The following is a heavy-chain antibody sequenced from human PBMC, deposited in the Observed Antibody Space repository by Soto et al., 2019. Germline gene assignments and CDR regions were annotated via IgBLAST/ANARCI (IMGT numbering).Heavy chain of an antibody. CDR2: IIPIFGTA. Sequence: GASVKLSCKASGGTFSSYAISWVRHAPGQGLEWMGGIIPIFGTANYAQKFQGRVTITADESTSTAYMELSSLRSEDTAVYYCARDSSGWSSYFDYWGQGTLVTVAS. CDR1: GGTFSSYA. J-gene: IGHJ4*02. D-gene: IGHD6-19*01. CDR3: ARDSSGWSSYFDY. V-gene: IGHV1-69*13.